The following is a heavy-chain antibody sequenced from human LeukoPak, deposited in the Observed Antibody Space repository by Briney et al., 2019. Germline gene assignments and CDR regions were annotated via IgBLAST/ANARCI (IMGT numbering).Heavy chain of an antibody. J-gene: IGHJ3*02. CDR3: ARVSGRGGRGAFDI. D-gene: IGHD2-15*01. Sequence: ASVKVSCKASGYTLTGHYLHWVRQAPGQGLEWMGWIKPNSGGTNYAQKFQGRVTMTRDTSISTAYMELSRLRSDDTAVYYCARVSGRGGRGAFDIWGQGTMVTVSS. CDR1: GYTLTGHY. CDR2: IKPNSGGT. V-gene: IGHV1-2*02.